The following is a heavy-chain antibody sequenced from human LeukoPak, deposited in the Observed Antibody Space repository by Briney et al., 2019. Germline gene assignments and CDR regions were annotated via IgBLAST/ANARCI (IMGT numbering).Heavy chain of an antibody. D-gene: IGHD3-22*01. V-gene: IGHV4-34*01. CDR2: ISHSGST. Sequence: SSETLSLTCAVYGGSFSGYYWSWIRQPPGKGLEWIGGISHSGSTNYNPSLKSRVTISVDTSKNQFSLKLSSVTAADTAVYYCARDRTGYYNYFDYWGQGTLVTVSS. CDR3: ARDRTGYYNYFDY. J-gene: IGHJ4*02. CDR1: GGSFSGYY.